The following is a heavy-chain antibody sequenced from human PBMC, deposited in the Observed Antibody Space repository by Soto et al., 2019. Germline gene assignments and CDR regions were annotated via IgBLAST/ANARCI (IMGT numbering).Heavy chain of an antibody. CDR2: ISYDGSNE. D-gene: IGHD5-12*01. Sequence: QVQLVESGGGVVQPGRSLRLSCADSGFSFSSYAMHWVRLAPGKGLEWVAVISYDGSNEYYADSVKGRFTISRDNSKNTLYLQMNSLRPEDTAVYYCARGRDGYNPSFDYGGQGTLVTVSS. CDR1: GFSFSSYA. CDR3: ARGRDGYNPSFDY. V-gene: IGHV3-30-3*01. J-gene: IGHJ4*02.